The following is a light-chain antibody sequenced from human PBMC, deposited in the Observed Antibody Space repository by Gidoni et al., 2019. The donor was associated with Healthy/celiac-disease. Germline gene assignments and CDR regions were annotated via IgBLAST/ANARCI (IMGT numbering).Light chain of an antibody. CDR3: QSADSSGTYPV. CDR1: ALPKQY. V-gene: IGLV3-25*03. J-gene: IGLJ7*01. Sequence: SYELTQPPSVSVSPGQTARITCSGDALPKQYAYWYPQKPGQAPLLEIYKDSERPSGIPERFSGSSSGTTVTLTISGVQAEDEADYYCQSADSSGTYPVFGGGTQLTVL. CDR2: KDS.